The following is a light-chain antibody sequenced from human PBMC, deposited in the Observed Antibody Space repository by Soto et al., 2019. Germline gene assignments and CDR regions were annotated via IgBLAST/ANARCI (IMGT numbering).Light chain of an antibody. J-gene: IGKJ1*01. Sequence: DIQMTQSPSTLSASVGDRVTITCRASQSISTWLAWYQQKPGKVPKLLIYDASSLESGVPSRFSGSGSGTEFTLTISSLRPDDSATYYCQQYNSYSRTFGQGTKVEIK. V-gene: IGKV1-5*01. CDR1: QSISTW. CDR2: DAS. CDR3: QQYNSYSRT.